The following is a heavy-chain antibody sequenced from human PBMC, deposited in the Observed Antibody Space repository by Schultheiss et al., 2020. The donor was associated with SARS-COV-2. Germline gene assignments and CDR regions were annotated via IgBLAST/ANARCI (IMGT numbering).Heavy chain of an antibody. CDR1: GGSISSGGYY. J-gene: IGHJ3*02. CDR3: ARASPLIAAALDAFDI. V-gene: IGHV4-61*08. CDR2: IYHSGST. Sequence: SETLSLTCTVSGGSISSGGYYWSWIRQHPGKGLEWIGYIYHSGSTNYNPSLKSRVTMSVDTSKNQFSLKLSSVTAADTAVYYCARASPLIAAALDAFDIWGQGTMVTVSS. D-gene: IGHD6-13*01.